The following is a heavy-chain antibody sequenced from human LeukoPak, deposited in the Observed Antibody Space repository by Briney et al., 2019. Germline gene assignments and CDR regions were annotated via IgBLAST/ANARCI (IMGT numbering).Heavy chain of an antibody. J-gene: IGHJ6*03. CDR2: INHSGST. V-gene: IGHV4-34*01. Sequence: SETLSLTCAVYGGSFSGYYWSWIRPPPGKGLEWIGEINHSGSTNYNPSLKSRVTISVDTSKNQFSLKLSSVTAADTAVYYCARGYVDIVATPTPYYYYYYMDVWGKGTTVTVSS. D-gene: IGHD5-12*01. CDR3: ARGYVDIVATPTPYYYYYYMDV. CDR1: GGSFSGYY.